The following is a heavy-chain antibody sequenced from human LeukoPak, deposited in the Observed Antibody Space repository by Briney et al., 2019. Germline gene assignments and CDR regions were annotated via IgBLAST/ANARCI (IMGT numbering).Heavy chain of an antibody. CDR2: INHSGST. D-gene: IGHD2-2*02. CDR3: ARGPSGYCSSTSCYTPTPDVGAFDI. V-gene: IGHV4-34*01. Sequence: GSLRLSCAASGFTFSRYWMSWIRQPPGKGLEWIGEINHSGSTNYNPSLKSRVTISVDTSKNQFSLKLSSVTAADTAVYYCARGPSGYCSSTSCYTPTPDVGAFDIWGQGTMVTVSS. J-gene: IGHJ3*02. CDR1: GFTFSRYW.